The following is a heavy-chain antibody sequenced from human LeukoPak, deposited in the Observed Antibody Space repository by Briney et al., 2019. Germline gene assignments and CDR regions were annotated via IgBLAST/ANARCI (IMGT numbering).Heavy chain of an antibody. D-gene: IGHD3-22*01. J-gene: IGHJ3*02. CDR1: GGSISSSSYY. Sequence: PSQTPSLTCTVSGGSISSSSYYWGWIRQPPGKGLEWIGSIYYSGSTYYNPSLKSRVTISVDTSKNQFSLKLSSVTAADTAVYYCATNYYDSSKDAFDIWGQGTMVTVSS. CDR2: IYYSGST. V-gene: IGHV4-39*07. CDR3: ATNYYDSSKDAFDI.